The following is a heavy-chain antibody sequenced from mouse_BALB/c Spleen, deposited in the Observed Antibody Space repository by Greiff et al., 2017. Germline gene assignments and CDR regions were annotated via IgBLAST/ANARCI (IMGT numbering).Heavy chain of an antibody. CDR1: GYSITSDYA. CDR2: ISYSGST. Sequence: VQLKESGPGLVKPSQSLSLTCTVTGYSITSDYAWNWIRQFPGNKLEWMGYISYSGSTSYNPSLKSRISITRDTSKNQFFLQLNSVTTEDTATYYCARLPSTASWFAYWGQGTLVTVSA. J-gene: IGHJ3*01. V-gene: IGHV3-2*02. CDR3: ARLPSTASWFAY.